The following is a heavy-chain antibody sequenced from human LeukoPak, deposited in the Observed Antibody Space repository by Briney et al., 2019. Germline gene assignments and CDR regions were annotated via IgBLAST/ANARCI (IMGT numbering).Heavy chain of an antibody. CDR1: GYTFTGYY. J-gene: IGHJ3*02. Sequence: ASVKVSCKASGYTFTGYYMHWARQAPGQGLEWMGRINPNSGGTNYAQKFQGRVTMTRDTSISTAYMELSRLRSDDTAVYYCARDRVSSLANNFDIWGQGTMVTVSS. CDR3: ARDRVSSLANNFDI. CDR2: INPNSGGT. D-gene: IGHD3-16*02. V-gene: IGHV1-2*06.